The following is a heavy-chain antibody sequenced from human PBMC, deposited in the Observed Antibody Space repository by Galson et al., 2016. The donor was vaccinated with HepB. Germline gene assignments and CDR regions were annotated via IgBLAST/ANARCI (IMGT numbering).Heavy chain of an antibody. CDR2: ISHSGRT. CDR3: ARAATGDYLYYGVDV. J-gene: IGHJ6*02. D-gene: IGHD4-17*01. CDR1: GGSFSDYL. V-gene: IGHV4-34*01. Sequence: SETLSLTCAVNGGSFSDYLWTWIRQPPGKGLEWIGDISHSGRTNYNPSLKSRLAISVESSKNHFSLKMTSVTAADTGVYFCARAATGDYLYYGVDVWGQGTMVTVSS.